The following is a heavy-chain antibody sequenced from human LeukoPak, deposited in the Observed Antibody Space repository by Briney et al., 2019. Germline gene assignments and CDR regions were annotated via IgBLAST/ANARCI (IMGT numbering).Heavy chain of an antibody. CDR2: LCGSGSST. V-gene: IGHV3-23*01. D-gene: IGHD4-17*01. CDR1: GFTFCNYA. J-gene: IGHJ4*02. CDR3: AKDPSPYYGQYYFDY. Sequence: GGSLRLSCATSGFTFCNYALSWLRQAPGKGLVWVSALCGSGSSTYYADSVKGRFTISRDNSKNTLYLQMNSLRAEDTAVDYCAKDPSPYYGQYYFDYWGQGTLVTVSS.